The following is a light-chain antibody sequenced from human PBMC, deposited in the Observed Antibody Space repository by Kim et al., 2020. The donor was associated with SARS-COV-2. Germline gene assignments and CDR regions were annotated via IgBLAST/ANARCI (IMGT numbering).Light chain of an antibody. J-gene: IGKJ4*01. V-gene: IGKV4-1*01. CDR2: WAS. CDR3: QQYYSTPLT. Sequence: DIVMTQSPDSLAVSLGERATINCKSSQSVLYSSDNKNFLAWYQQKPGQPPKLLIYWASTRESGVPDRFSGSGSETDFTLTISSLQAEDVAVYYCQQYYSTPLTFGGGTKLEI. CDR1: QSVLYSSDNKNF.